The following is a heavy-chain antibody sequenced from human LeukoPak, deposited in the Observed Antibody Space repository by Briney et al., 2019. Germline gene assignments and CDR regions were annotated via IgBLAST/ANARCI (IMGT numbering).Heavy chain of an antibody. CDR1: GFTFSSYA. V-gene: IGHV3-30*04. Sequence: GGSLRLSCAASGFTFSSYAMHWVRQAPGKGLEWVAVISYDGSNKYYADSVKGRFTISRDNSKNTLYLQMNSLRAEDTAVYYCARAQGNSGGPGYWGQGTLVTVSS. J-gene: IGHJ4*02. CDR3: ARAQGNSGGPGY. CDR2: ISYDGSNK. D-gene: IGHD2-15*01.